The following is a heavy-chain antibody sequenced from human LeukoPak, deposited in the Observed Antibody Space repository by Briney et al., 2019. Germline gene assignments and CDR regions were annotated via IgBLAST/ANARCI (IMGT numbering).Heavy chain of an antibody. Sequence: KSSETLSLTCAVYGGSFSGYYWSWIRQPPGKGLEWIGEINHSGSTNYNPSLKSRVTISVDTSKNQFSLKLSSVTAADTAVYYCARRLRNWNCVLKLFDPWGQGTLVTVSS. D-gene: IGHD1-7*01. V-gene: IGHV4-34*01. J-gene: IGHJ5*02. CDR3: ARRLRNWNCVLKLFDP. CDR1: GGSFSGYY. CDR2: INHSGST.